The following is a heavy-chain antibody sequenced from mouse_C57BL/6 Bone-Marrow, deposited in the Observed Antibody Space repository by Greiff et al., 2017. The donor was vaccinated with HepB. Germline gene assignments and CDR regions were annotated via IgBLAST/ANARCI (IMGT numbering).Heavy chain of an antibody. J-gene: IGHJ2*01. V-gene: IGHV1-76*01. D-gene: IGHD4-1*01. Sequence: VQRVESGAELVRPGASVKLSCKASGYTFTDYYINWVKQRPGQGLEWIARIYPGSGNTYYNEKFKGKATLTAEKSSSTAYMQLSSLTSEDSAVYFCASNWDLDYWGQGTTLTVSS. CDR3: ASNWDLDY. CDR1: GYTFTDYY. CDR2: IYPGSGNT.